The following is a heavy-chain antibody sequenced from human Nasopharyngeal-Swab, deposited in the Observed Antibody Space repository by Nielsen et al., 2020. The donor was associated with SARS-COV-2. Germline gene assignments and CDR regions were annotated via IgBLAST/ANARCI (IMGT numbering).Heavy chain of an antibody. CDR3: ASLGSYYYDSSGYPDY. CDR1: GFTFSSYE. V-gene: IGHV3-48*03. CDR2: ISSSGSTI. Sequence: GGSLRLSCAASGFTFSSYEMSWVRQAPGKGLEWVSYISSSGSTIYYADSVKGRFTISRDNAKNSLYLQMNSLRAEDTAVYYCASLGSYYYDSSGYPDYWGQGTLVTVSS. J-gene: IGHJ4*02. D-gene: IGHD3-22*01.